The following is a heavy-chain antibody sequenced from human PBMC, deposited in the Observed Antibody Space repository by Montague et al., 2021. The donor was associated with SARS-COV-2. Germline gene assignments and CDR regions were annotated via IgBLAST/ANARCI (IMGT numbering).Heavy chain of an antibody. J-gene: IGHJ4*02. V-gene: IGHV3-11*01. CDR3: ARDTRYYYDSSGYPDY. CDR1: GFTFSDYY. CDR2: ISSSGSTI. Sequence: SLRLSCAASGFTFSDYYMSWIRQAPGKGLEWVSYISSSGSTIYYADSVKGRFTISRDNAKNSLYLQMNSLRAEDTAVYYCARDTRYYYDSSGYPDYWGQGTLATASS. D-gene: IGHD3-22*01.